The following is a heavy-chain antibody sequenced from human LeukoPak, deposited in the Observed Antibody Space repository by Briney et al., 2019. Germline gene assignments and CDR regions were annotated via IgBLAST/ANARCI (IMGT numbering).Heavy chain of an antibody. CDR3: ARGTYNTSPPDL. D-gene: IGHD1-14*01. Sequence: SETLSLTCIVSGVPISRNYWSWLRHPPGKGLEWLGYIYYSGSPNYTPSLKSRVTISVDTSKNQFSLKLSSVTAADTAVYYCARGTYNTSPPDLWGQGTMVTVSS. V-gene: IGHV4-59*01. CDR1: GVPISRNY. J-gene: IGHJ3*01. CDR2: IYYSGSP.